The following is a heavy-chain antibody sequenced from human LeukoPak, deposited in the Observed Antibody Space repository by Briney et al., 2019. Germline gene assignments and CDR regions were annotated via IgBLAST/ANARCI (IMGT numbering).Heavy chain of an antibody. D-gene: IGHD3-10*02. CDR3: AELGITMIGGV. CDR2: ISSSGSTI. J-gene: IGHJ6*04. Sequence: GGPLRLSCAASGFTFSSYEMNWVRQAPGKGLGWVSYISSSGSTIYYADSVKGRSTISRDNAKNSLYLQMSSLRAEDTAVYYCAELGITMIGGVWGKGTTVTISS. CDR1: GFTFSSYE. V-gene: IGHV3-48*03.